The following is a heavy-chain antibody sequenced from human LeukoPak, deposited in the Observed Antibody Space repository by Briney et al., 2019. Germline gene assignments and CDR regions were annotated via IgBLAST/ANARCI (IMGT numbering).Heavy chain of an antibody. V-gene: IGHV3-33*01. D-gene: IGHD3-22*01. Sequence: GRSLRLSCAASGFTFSSYGMHWVRQAPSKGLEWVAVIWYDGSNKYYADSVKGRFTISRDNSKNTLYLQMNSLRAEDTAVYYCARELSPVVKYYFDDWGQGTLVTVSS. CDR1: GFTFSSYG. J-gene: IGHJ4*02. CDR3: ARELSPVVKYYFDD. CDR2: IWYDGSNK.